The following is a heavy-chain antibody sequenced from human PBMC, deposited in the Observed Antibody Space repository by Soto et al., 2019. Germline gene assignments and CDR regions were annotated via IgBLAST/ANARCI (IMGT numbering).Heavy chain of an antibody. J-gene: IGHJ5*02. CDR1: GGSISSGDNS. D-gene: IGHD3-3*01. CDR2: IYYSGST. CDR3: ARWWSGSRQGFDP. Sequence: QVQLQESGPGLENPSQTLSLTCTVSGGSISSGDNSCSLIRQHPGKGLERIGYIYYSGSTYYHPSLNSRVTISGCTSKNQFSLKLSSVTAADTAVYYCARWWSGSRQGFDPWGQGTLVTVSS. V-gene: IGHV4-31*03.